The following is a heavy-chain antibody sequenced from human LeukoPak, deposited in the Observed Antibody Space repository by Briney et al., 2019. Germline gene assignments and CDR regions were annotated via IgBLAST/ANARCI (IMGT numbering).Heavy chain of an antibody. D-gene: IGHD3-22*01. V-gene: IGHV3-23*01. J-gene: IGHJ4*02. CDR3: AKYLKGSGYFDY. CDR1: GFTFSSYA. CDR2: ISGSGGST. Sequence: GGSLKLSCAASGFTFSSYAMSWVRQAPGKGLEWVSAISGSGGSTYYADSVKGRFTIPRDNSKNTLYLQMNSLRAEDTAVYYCAKYLKGSGYFDYWGQGTLVTVSS.